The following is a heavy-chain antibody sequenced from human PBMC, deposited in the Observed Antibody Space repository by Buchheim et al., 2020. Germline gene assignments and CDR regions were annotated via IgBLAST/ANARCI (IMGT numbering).Heavy chain of an antibody. CDR1: GFDFSNSW. J-gene: IGHJ6*02. V-gene: IGHV3-74*03. Sequence: EVQLVESGGGLVQPGGSLRLSCAASGFDFSNSWMHWVRQAPGKGLVWVSHINSDGSTTTYADSVKGRFTIYSDNAKNTVYLEMNSLRVEDTAVYYCARDRSYALDVWGQGTT. CDR2: INSDGSTT. CDR3: ARDRSYALDV.